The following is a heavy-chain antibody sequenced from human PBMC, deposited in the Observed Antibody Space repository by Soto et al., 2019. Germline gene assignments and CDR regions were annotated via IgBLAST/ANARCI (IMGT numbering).Heavy chain of an antibody. J-gene: IGHJ4*02. CDR3: ARDLAVAGR. Sequence: EVQLLESGGGFIQTGGSLRLSCAASGFSISNYAMSWVRQAPGKGLEWVSSISDSGANTFYADSVKGRFAISRDTSKNTVYMQMNSLRAEDTAVYYCARDLAVAGRWGQGTLVTVSS. V-gene: IGHV3-23*01. D-gene: IGHD6-19*01. CDR2: ISDSGANT. CDR1: GFSISNYA.